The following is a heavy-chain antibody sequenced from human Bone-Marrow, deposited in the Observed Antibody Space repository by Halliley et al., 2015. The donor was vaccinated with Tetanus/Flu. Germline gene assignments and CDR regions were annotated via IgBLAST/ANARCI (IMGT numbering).Heavy chain of an antibody. CDR2: ISPYNRNT. D-gene: IGHD4-4*01. Sequence: QLVQSGAEVRKPGASVKVSCKASGYTFTDYGFSWVRQAPGQGLEWLGWISPYNRNTVYAQFLQGRVTMTTDTLTSTVYMQLTSLRSDDSAVYYCAGGFSMSTAFGHDYWGQGTLVTVSS. CDR1: GYTFTDYG. J-gene: IGHJ4*02. V-gene: IGHV1-18*01. CDR3: AGGFSMSTAFGHDY.